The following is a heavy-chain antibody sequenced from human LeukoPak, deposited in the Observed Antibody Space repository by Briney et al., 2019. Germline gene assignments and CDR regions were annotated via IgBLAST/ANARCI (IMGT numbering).Heavy chain of an antibody. J-gene: IGHJ4*02. CDR3: AREGRVSGYDFDC. CDR1: GFTFSSYW. Sequence: GGSLRLSCAASGFTFSSYWMHWVRQAPGKGLVWVSRINSDGSSITYADSVKGRFTISRDNAKNTLYLQMNSLRVEDTAVYYCAREGRVSGYDFDCWGQGILVTVSS. D-gene: IGHD5-12*01. CDR2: INSDGSSI. V-gene: IGHV3-74*03.